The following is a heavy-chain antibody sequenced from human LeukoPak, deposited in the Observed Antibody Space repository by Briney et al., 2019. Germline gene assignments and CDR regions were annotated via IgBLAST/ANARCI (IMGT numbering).Heavy chain of an antibody. CDR3: ARKDYYGSGSYDY. CDR1: GGSISSYY. J-gene: IGHJ4*02. CDR2: IYYSGNT. V-gene: IGHV4-59*01. D-gene: IGHD3-10*01. Sequence: SETLSLTCTVSGGSISSYYWSWIRQPPGKGLEWIGYIYYSGNTNYNPSLKSRVTTSVDTSKNQFSLKLSSVTAADTAVYYCARKDYYGSGSYDYWGQGTLVTVSP.